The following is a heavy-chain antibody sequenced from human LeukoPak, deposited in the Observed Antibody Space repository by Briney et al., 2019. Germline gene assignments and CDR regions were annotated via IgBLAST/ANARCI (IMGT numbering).Heavy chain of an antibody. J-gene: IGHJ5*02. D-gene: IGHD3-9*01. Sequence: ASVKVSCKASGGTFSSYAISWVRQAPGQGLEWMGGIIPIFGTANYAQKFQGRVTITTDESTSTAYMELSSLRSEDTAVYYCARGRYDILTGYYLTYNWFDPWGQGTLVTVSS. CDR1: GGTFSSYA. CDR3: ARGRYDILTGYYLTYNWFDP. CDR2: IIPIFGTA. V-gene: IGHV1-69*05.